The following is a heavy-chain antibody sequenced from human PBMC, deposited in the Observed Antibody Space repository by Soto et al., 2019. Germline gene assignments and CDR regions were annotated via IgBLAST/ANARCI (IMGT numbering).Heavy chain of an antibody. Sequence: QVQLQESGPGLVKPSETMSLSCTVSGGSISSYYWSWFRQSPGKRMEWIGYVHHSWGSSYNPSLQSRVPISLDTSTRQFSLKVTSVTATDTAVYYCARKGFGPLHGLVDVWGSGTTVTVSS. D-gene: IGHD3-10*01. CDR3: ARKGFGPLHGLVDV. CDR1: GGSISSYY. CDR2: VHHSWGS. J-gene: IGHJ6*04. V-gene: IGHV4-59*08.